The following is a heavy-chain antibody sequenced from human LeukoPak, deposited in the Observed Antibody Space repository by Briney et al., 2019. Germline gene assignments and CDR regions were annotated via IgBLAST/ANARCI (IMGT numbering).Heavy chain of an antibody. Sequence: GGSLRLSCAASGLTFSSYAMHWVRQAPGKGLEWVAVISYDGSNKYYADSVKGRFTISRDNSKNTLYLQMNSLRAEDTAVYYCARGVYGSGSYPGGFDPWGQGTLVTVSS. CDR2: ISYDGSNK. J-gene: IGHJ5*02. CDR3: ARGVYGSGSYPGGFDP. V-gene: IGHV3-30*04. CDR1: GLTFSSYA. D-gene: IGHD3-10*01.